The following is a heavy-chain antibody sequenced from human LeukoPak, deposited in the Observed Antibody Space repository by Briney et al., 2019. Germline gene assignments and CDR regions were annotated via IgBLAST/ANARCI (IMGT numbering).Heavy chain of an antibody. CDR1: GYTFTGYY. CDR3: ARAPPMKSMVRGVYDY. V-gene: IGHV1-2*02. D-gene: IGHD3-10*01. CDR2: INPNSGGT. Sequence: ASVKVSCKAFGYTFTGYYMHWVRQAPGQGLEWMGWINPNSGGTNYAQKFQGRVTMTRDTSISTDYMELSRLRSDDTAVYYCARAPPMKSMVRGVYDYWGQGTLVSVFS. J-gene: IGHJ4*02.